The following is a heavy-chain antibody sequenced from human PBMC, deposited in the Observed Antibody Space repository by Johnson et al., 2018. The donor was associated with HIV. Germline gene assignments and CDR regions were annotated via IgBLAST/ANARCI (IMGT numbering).Heavy chain of an antibody. D-gene: IGHD6-6*01. V-gene: IGHV3-7*01. Sequence: VQLVESGGGLVQPGGSLRLSCAASGFTFSSYWMSWVRQAPGKGLEWVANIKQDGSEKYYVDSVKGRFTISRDNAKNSLYLQMNSLRAEDTAVYYCAKEDSSSWNAFDIWGQGTMVTVSS. CDR1: GFTFSSYW. J-gene: IGHJ3*02. CDR2: IKQDGSEK. CDR3: AKEDSSSWNAFDI.